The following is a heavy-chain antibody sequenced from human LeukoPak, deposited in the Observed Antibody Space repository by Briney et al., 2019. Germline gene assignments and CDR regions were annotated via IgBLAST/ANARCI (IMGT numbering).Heavy chain of an antibody. J-gene: IGHJ4*02. CDR1: GFTFSSYG. Sequence: GGSLRLSCAASGFTFSSYGMHWVRQAPGKGLEWVAVISYDGSNKYYADSVKGRFTISRDNAKNSLYLQMNSLRAEDTALYYCAKGSSGYYSAFDYWGQGTLVTVSS. CDR2: ISYDGSNK. CDR3: AKGSSGYYSAFDY. D-gene: IGHD3-22*01. V-gene: IGHV3-30*18.